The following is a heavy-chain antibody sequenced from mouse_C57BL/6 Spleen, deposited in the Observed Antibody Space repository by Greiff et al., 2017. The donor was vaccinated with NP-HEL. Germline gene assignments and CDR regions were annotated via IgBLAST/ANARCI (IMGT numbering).Heavy chain of an antibody. Sequence: EVQLQQSGPELVKPGASVKIPCKASGYTFTDYNMDWVKQSHGKSLEWIGDINPNNGGTIYNQKFKGKATLTVDKSSSTAYMELRSLTSEDTAVYYCARRGLSPFAYWGQGTLVTVSA. CDR1: GYTFTDYN. V-gene: IGHV1-18*01. J-gene: IGHJ3*01. D-gene: IGHD1-1*02. CDR2: INPNNGGT. CDR3: ARRGLSPFAY.